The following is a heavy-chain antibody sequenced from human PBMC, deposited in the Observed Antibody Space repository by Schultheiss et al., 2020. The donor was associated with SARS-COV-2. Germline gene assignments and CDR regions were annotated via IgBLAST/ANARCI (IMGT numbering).Heavy chain of an antibody. Sequence: GGSLRLSCAASGFTFSSYSMNWVRQAPGKGLEWVSSISSSSSYIYYADSVKGRFTISRDNAKNSLYLQMNSLRAEDTAVYYCAKNTVQIFGVVDAFDIWGQGTMVTVSS. D-gene: IGHD3-3*01. CDR2: ISSSSSYI. V-gene: IGHV3-21*01. CDR1: GFTFSSYS. J-gene: IGHJ3*02. CDR3: AKNTVQIFGVVDAFDI.